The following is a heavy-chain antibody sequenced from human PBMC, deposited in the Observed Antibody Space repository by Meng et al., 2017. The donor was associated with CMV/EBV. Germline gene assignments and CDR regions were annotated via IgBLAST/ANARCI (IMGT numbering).Heavy chain of an antibody. V-gene: IGHV3-20*04. D-gene: IGHD3-22*01. CDR2: INWNGGST. CDR1: GFTFDYYG. CDR3: ARDFSAYGSSGYYAYYGMDV. Sequence: GESLKISCAAPGFTFDYYGMSLVRQAPGKGLEWVSGINWNGGSTGYANYVKGRFTISRDNAKNSLYLQMNSLRAEDTALYYCARDFSAYGSSGYYAYYGMDVWGQGTTVTVSS. J-gene: IGHJ6*02.